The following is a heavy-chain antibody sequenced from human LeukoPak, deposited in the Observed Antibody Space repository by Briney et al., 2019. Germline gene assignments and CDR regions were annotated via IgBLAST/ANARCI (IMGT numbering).Heavy chain of an antibody. CDR1: GGSISSYY. CDR2: IYYSGST. D-gene: IGHD3-3*01. J-gene: IGHJ5*02. CDR3: ARGGLLRFLEWSPFDP. V-gene: IGHV4-59*01. Sequence: SETLSLTCTVSGGSISSYYWSWIRQPPGKGLEWIGYIYYSGSTNYNPSLKSRVTISVDTSKNQFSLKLSSVTAADTAVYYCARGGLLRFLEWSPFDPWGQGTLVTVSS.